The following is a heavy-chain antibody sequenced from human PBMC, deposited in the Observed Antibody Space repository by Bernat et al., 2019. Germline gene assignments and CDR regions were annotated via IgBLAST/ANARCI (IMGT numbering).Heavy chain of an antibody. CDR2: IKQDGSEK. J-gene: IGHJ4*02. CDR1: GFTFSSYW. Sequence: EVQLVESGGGLVQPGGSLRLSCAASGFTFSSYWMSWVRQAPGKGLEWVANIKQDGSEKYYGDSVKGRFTISRDNAKNSLYLQMNSLTAEDTAVYYGARRFDYGDYLSPFDYWGQGTLVTVSS. D-gene: IGHD4-17*01. V-gene: IGHV3-7*01. CDR3: ARRFDYGDYLSPFDY.